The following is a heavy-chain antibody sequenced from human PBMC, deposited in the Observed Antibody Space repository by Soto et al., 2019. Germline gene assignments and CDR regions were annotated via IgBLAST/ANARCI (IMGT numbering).Heavy chain of an antibody. V-gene: IGHV3-23*01. J-gene: IGHJ4*02. CDR2: ISGSGDST. CDR3: VGRGSGGYYDY. Sequence: EVQLLESGGGLVQPGGSLRLSCAASGFTFSSYAMRWVRQAPGKGLEWVSAISGSGDSTYYADSVKGRFTISRDNSKNTLCLLLDGLGGVASVVYRCVGRGSGGYYDYWGQGTLVTVSS. CDR1: GFTFSSYA. D-gene: IGHD3-16*01.